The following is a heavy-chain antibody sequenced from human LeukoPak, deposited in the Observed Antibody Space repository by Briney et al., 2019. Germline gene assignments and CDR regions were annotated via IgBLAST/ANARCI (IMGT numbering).Heavy chain of an antibody. Sequence: SETLSLTCTVSGGSISSSSYYWGWIRQPPGKGLKWIGSIYYSGSTYYNPSLKSRVTISVDTSKNQFSLKLSSVTAADTAVYYCAVSGSPLDAFDIWGQGTMVTVSS. CDR1: GGSISSSSYY. J-gene: IGHJ3*02. D-gene: IGHD1-26*01. CDR3: AVSGSPLDAFDI. CDR2: IYYSGST. V-gene: IGHV4-39*01.